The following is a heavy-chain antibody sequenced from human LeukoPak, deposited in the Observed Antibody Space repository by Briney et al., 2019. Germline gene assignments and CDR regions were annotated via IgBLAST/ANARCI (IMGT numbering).Heavy chain of an antibody. CDR2: FNPEDVET. D-gene: IGHD4-17*01. V-gene: IGHV1-24*01. CDR1: GYTLTEIS. Sequence: APVKVSCKVSGYTLTEISMHWVRQAPGQGLEWMGGFNPEDVETIYARGFQGRLAVTEDTSTDTAYMELSSLRAEDTAMYYCATEIVGYGDVHYFDSWGQGTLVTVSS. CDR3: ATEIVGYGDVHYFDS. J-gene: IGHJ4*02.